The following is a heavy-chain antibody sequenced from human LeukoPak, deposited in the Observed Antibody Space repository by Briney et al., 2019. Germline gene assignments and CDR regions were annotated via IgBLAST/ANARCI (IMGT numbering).Heavy chain of an antibody. CDR3: AKDIDIVVVPAANGNQDY. CDR2: IRYDGSNK. CDR1: GFTFSSYG. Sequence: PGGSLRLSCAASGFTFSSYGMHWVRQAPGKGLEWVAFIRYDGSNKYYADSVKGRFTIPRDNSKNTLYLQMNSLRAEDTAVYYCAKDIDIVVVPAANGNQDYWGQGTLVTVSS. J-gene: IGHJ4*02. D-gene: IGHD2-2*01. V-gene: IGHV3-30*02.